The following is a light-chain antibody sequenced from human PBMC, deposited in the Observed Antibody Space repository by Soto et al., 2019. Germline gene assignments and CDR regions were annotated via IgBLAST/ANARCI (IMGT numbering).Light chain of an antibody. Sequence: EIVLTQSPGTLSLSPGERATLSCRASQSVSSNFLAWYQEKPGQTPRLLIYGASSRATGIPDRFSGSGSGTDFTLPISRLEPEDFAVYYCRQYGYSLGFAFGGGTKVEIK. CDR2: GAS. V-gene: IGKV3-20*01. CDR3: RQYGYSLGFA. CDR1: QSVSSNF. J-gene: IGKJ4*01.